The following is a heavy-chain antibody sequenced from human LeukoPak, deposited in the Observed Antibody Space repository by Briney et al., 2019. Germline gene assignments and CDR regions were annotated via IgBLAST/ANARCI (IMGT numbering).Heavy chain of an antibody. J-gene: IGHJ4*02. Sequence: ASLKVSCEASGYTFTGYYMHWVRQAPGQGLEWMAKIKPNGGDTNYVQTFQGRVTMTRDNAISSAYMELSSLRSDDTAVYYCGRNLVLRRFGGLNYWGQVTLVTFAT. CDR1: GYTFTGYY. V-gene: IGHV1-2*02. CDR3: GRNLVLRRFGGLNY. CDR2: IKPNGGDT. D-gene: IGHD3-3*01.